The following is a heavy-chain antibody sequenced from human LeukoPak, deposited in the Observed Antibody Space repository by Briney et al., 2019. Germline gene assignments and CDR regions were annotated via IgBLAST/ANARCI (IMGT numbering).Heavy chain of an antibody. J-gene: IGHJ4*02. Sequence: PGGSLRLSCAASGFTFSSYATHWVRQAPGKGLEWVAVISYDGSNKYYADSVKGRFTISRDNSKNTLYLQMNSLRAEDTAVYYCARAYCGGDCYPPILDYWGQGTLVTVSS. CDR1: GFTFSSYA. D-gene: IGHD2-21*02. CDR3: ARAYCGGDCYPPILDY. V-gene: IGHV3-30*04. CDR2: ISYDGSNK.